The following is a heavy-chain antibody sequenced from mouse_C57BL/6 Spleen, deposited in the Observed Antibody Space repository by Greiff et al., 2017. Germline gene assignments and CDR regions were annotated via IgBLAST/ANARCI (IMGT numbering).Heavy chain of an antibody. D-gene: IGHD1-1*01. CDR2: INPSNGGT. CDR3: ARCDYYYGSSYDAMDY. V-gene: IGHV1-53*01. CDR1: GYTFTSYW. J-gene: IGHJ4*01. Sequence: QVQLKQPGTELVKPGASVKLSCKASGYTFTSYWMHWVKQRPGQGLEWIGNINPSNGGTNYNEKFKSKATLTVDKSSSTAYMQLSSLTSEDSAVYYCARCDYYYGSSYDAMDYWGQGTSVTVSS.